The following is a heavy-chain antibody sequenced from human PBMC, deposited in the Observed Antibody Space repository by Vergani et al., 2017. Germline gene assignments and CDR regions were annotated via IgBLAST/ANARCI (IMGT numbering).Heavy chain of an antibody. V-gene: IGHV3-30*03. J-gene: IGHJ6*02. CDR2: ISYDGSNK. D-gene: IGHD5-18*01. CDR3: ARDLPAIQPYYYGMDV. CDR1: GFTFSSYG. Sequence: VQLVESGGGVVQPGRSLRLSCAASGFTFSSYGMHWVRQAPGKGLEWVAVISYDGSNKYYADSVKGRFTICRDNSKNTLYLQMNSLRAEDTAVYYCARDLPAIQPYYYGMDVWGQGTTVTVSS.